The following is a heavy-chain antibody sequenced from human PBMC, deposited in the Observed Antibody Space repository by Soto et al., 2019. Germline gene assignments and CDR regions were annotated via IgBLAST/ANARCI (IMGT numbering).Heavy chain of an antibody. CDR2: IYYIGST. J-gene: IGHJ5*02. V-gene: IGHV4-59*01. Sequence: PSETLSLTCTVSGASISTYYWSWIRQPPGKGLEWIGYIYYIGSTNYRPSLQSRVTISLDTSKNQFSLELSSLTAADTAVYYCASLGGWGGFDPWGHGIMVTVSA. CDR1: GASISTYY. CDR3: ASLGGWGGFDP. D-gene: IGHD3-10*01.